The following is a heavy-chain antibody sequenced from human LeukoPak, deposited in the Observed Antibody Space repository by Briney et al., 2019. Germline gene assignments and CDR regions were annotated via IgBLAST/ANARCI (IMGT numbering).Heavy chain of an antibody. CDR1: GYTFTSYG. D-gene: IGHD2-2*01. CDR2: ISAYNGNT. V-gene: IGHV1-18*01. CDR3: ASFCGSTSCYRDAFDI. J-gene: IGHJ3*02. Sequence: ASVKVSCKASGYTFTSYGISWVRQAPGQGLEWMGWISAYNGNTNYAQKLQGRVTMTTDTSTSTAYMELRSLRSDDTAVYYCASFCGSTSCYRDAFDIWGQGTMVTVSS.